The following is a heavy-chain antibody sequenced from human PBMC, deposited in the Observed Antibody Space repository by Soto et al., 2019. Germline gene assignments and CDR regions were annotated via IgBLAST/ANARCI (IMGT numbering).Heavy chain of an antibody. CDR2: IYWDDDK. Sequence: QITLKESGPTLVKPTQTLTLTCTFSGFSLSSTRMAVGWIRQPPGKALEWLALIYWDDDKRYSPFLKSRLTITKNTSKNHVVLTLSNRDPVDTARYYWAHIVVAGLGYYFDYWGQGTLVTVSS. V-gene: IGHV2-5*02. D-gene: IGHD6-19*01. CDR3: AHIVVAGLGYYFDY. J-gene: IGHJ4*02. CDR1: GFSLSSTRMA.